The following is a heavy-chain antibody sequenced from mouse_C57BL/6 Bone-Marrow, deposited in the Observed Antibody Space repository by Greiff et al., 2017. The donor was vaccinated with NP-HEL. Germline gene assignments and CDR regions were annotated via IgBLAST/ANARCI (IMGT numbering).Heavy chain of an antibody. CDR1: GYTFTSYG. Sequence: VQLQQSGAELARPGASVKLSCKASGYTFTSYGISWVKQRTGQGLEWIGEIYPRSGNTYYNEKFKGKATLTADKSSSTAYMELRSLTSEDSAVYFCASQGASSRTAYWGQGTLVTVSA. CDR3: ASQGASSRTAY. V-gene: IGHV1-81*01. J-gene: IGHJ3*01. CDR2: IYPRSGNT.